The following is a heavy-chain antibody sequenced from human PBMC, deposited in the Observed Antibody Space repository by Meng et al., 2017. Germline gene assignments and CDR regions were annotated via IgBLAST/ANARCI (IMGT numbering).Heavy chain of an antibody. Sequence: KISCKASGGTFSSYAISWVRQAPGQGLEWMGGIIPIFGTANYAQKFQGRVTITADKSTSTAYMELSSLRSEDTAVYYCSMTTVTTWDSWGQGTLVTVSS. J-gene: IGHJ4*02. D-gene: IGHD4-17*01. CDR2: IIPIFGTA. CDR3: SMTTVTTWDS. V-gene: IGHV1-69*06. CDR1: GGTFSSYA.